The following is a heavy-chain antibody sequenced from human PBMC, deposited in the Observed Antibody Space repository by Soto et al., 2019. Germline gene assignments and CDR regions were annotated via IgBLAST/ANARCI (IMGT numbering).Heavy chain of an antibody. Sequence: HPGGSLRLSCAASGFTFDDYTMHWVRQAPGKGLEWVSLISWDGGSTYYADSVKGRFTISRDNSKNSLYLQMNSLRTEDTALYYCAKVSESRAYYDFWSPYYFDYWGQGTLVTVSS. CDR1: GFTFDDYT. CDR3: AKVSESRAYYDFWSPYYFDY. J-gene: IGHJ4*02. D-gene: IGHD3-3*01. V-gene: IGHV3-43*01. CDR2: ISWDGGST.